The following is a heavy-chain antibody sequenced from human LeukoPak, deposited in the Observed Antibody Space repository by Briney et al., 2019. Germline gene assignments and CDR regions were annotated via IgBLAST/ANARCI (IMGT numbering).Heavy chain of an antibody. J-gene: IGHJ3*02. CDR2: ISSSSSTT. Sequence: GGSLRLSCAASGFTFSSYSMNWVRQAPGKGLERVSYISSSSSTTYYADSVKGRFTISRDNAKNSLYLQMESLRAEDTAVYYCAKDTGSPADAITMEDNAFDIWGQGTMVTVSS. CDR1: GFTFSSYS. D-gene: IGHD3-3*01. V-gene: IGHV3-48*04. CDR3: AKDTGSPADAITMEDNAFDI.